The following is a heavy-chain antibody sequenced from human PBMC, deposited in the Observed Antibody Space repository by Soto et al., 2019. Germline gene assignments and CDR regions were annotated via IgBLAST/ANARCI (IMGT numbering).Heavy chain of an antibody. Sequence: WGSLRLSCAASGFTFSSYGMHWVRQAPGKGLEWVAVTWYDGSNKYYADSVKGRFTISRDNSKNTLYLQMNSLRAEDTAVYYCAREDDFWRCMDVWXQGTTVTVSS. D-gene: IGHD3-3*01. CDR2: TWYDGSNK. V-gene: IGHV3-33*01. CDR1: GFTFSSYG. CDR3: AREDDFWRCMDV. J-gene: IGHJ6*02.